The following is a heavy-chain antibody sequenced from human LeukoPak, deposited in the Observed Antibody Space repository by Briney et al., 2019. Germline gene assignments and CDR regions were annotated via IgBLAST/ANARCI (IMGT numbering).Heavy chain of an antibody. CDR3: AKEMDPYGSGSYYPYFAFDY. CDR1: GFTFSSYG. Sequence: PGGSLRLSCAASGFTFSSYGVHWVRQAPGKGLEWVAVISYDGSNNYYADSVKGRFTISRDNSKNTLYLQMNSLRAEDTAVYYCAKEMDPYGSGSYYPYFAFDYWGQGTLVTVSS. CDR2: ISYDGSNN. V-gene: IGHV3-30*18. J-gene: IGHJ4*02. D-gene: IGHD3-10*01.